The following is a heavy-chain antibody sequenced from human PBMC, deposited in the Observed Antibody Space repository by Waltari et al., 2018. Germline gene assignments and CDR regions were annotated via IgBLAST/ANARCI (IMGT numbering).Heavy chain of an antibody. V-gene: IGHV1-2*06. D-gene: IGHD3-3*01. CDR3: ARSGGGTTTFGVAE. J-gene: IGHJ4*02. CDR1: GYIFTNFA. Sequence: QVQLVQSGAEVKKSGASVKVSCKTSGYIFTNFAIHWVRQAPGQGLEWMGRINPYIGDPIYAQGFQGRVTMTGDTSITTAYMELTGLRSDDTAVYYCARSGGGTTTFGVAEWGQGSLVTVSS. CDR2: INPYIGDP.